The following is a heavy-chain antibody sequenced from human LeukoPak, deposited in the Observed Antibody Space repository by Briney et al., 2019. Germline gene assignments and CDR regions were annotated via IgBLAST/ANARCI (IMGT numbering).Heavy chain of an antibody. Sequence: GGSLRLSCTASGFTFDTYNFNWVRQAPGKGLEWVATIRSYSSYIHYADSVKGRFTISRDDAKKSMFLVMNSLRVEDTAVYFCARYFEVYYYVDVWGTGTTVTVSS. V-gene: IGHV3-21*01. D-gene: IGHD2/OR15-2a*01. CDR3: ARYFEVYYYVDV. J-gene: IGHJ6*03. CDR1: GFTFDTYN. CDR2: IRSYSSYI.